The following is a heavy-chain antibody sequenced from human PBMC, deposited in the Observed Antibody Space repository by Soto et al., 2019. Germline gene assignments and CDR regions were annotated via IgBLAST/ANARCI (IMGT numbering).Heavy chain of an antibody. CDR3: ARERNGFDWYYYYYGMDV. CDR2: IIPIFGTA. V-gene: IGHV1-69*01. Sequence: QVQLVQSGAEVKKPGSSVKVSCKASGGTFSSYAISWVRQAPGQGLEWMGGIIPIFGTANYAQKFQGRVTITADESTSTAYMELSSLRSEDTAVYYCARERNGFDWYYYYYGMDVWGQGTTVTVSS. CDR1: GGTFSSYA. J-gene: IGHJ6*02. D-gene: IGHD5-12*01.